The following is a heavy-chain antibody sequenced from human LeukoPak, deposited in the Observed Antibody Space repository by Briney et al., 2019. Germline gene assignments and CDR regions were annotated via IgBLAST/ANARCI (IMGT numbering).Heavy chain of an antibody. CDR3: ARDVGARLPGY. D-gene: IGHD6-6*01. Sequence: PSETLSLTCAVSGGSISSNNWWSWVRQSPGKGLEWIGEIYHSGNSNYNPSPKSRVTISVDKSRNQFSLKLSSVTAADTALYYCARDVGARLPGYWGQGILVTVSS. CDR2: IYHSGNS. CDR1: GGSISSNNW. J-gene: IGHJ4*02. V-gene: IGHV4-4*02.